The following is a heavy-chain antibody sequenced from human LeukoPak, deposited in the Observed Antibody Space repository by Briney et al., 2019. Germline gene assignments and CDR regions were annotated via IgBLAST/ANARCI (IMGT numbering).Heavy chain of an antibody. CDR3: ARRSYSSSWYYFDY. V-gene: IGHV5-51*01. J-gene: IGHJ4*02. CDR2: IYPGDSDT. D-gene: IGHD6-13*01. CDR1: GYSFTSYW. Sequence: GESLKISCKVSGYSFTSYWIGWVRQMRGKGLEWMGIIYPGDSDTRYSPSFQGQVTISADKSISTAYLQWSSLKASDTAMYYCARRSYSSSWYYFDYWGQGTLVTVSS.